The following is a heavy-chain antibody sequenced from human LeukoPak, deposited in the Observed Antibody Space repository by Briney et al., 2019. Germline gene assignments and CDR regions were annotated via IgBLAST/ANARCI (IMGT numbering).Heavy chain of an antibody. D-gene: IGHD3-22*01. V-gene: IGHV4-34*01. J-gene: IGHJ5*02. Sequence: SETLSLTCAVYGGSFSGYYWSWIRQPPGKGLEWIGEINHSGSTNYNPSLKSRVTISVDTSKNQFSLKLSSVTAADTAVYYCAGAQRDSSGSFDPWGQGTLVTVSS. CDR3: AGAQRDSSGSFDP. CDR2: INHSGST. CDR1: GGSFSGYY.